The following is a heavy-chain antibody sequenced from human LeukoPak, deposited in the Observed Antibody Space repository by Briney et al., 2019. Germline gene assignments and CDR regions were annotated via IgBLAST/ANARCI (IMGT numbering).Heavy chain of an antibody. CDR1: GGSISSSNW. J-gene: IGHJ6*03. D-gene: IGHD5-24*01. Sequence: SGTLSLTCAVSGGSISSSNWWSWVRQPPGKGLEWIGEIYHSGSTNYNPSLKSRVTISVDKSKNQFSLKLSSVTAADTAVYYCARRVEAWLQSSGYYYYYMDVWGKGTTVTVSS. V-gene: IGHV4-4*02. CDR3: ARRVEAWLQSSGYYYYYMDV. CDR2: IYHSGST.